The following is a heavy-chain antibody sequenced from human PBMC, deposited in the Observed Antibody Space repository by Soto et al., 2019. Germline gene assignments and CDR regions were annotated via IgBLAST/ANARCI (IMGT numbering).Heavy chain of an antibody. CDR3: VDGGAIGRPPLDP. V-gene: IGHV3-23*01. CDR1: GFTFYSHA. Sequence: EVQLLESGGDLVQPGGSLRLSCAASGFTFYSHAMSWVRQAPGRGLEWVSGTSASGGVTYYADSVKGRFTMSRDNAKNTLWLQMNNLRVEDTAVYYCVDGGAIGRPPLDPWGQEPWSSSPQ. J-gene: IGHJ5*02. D-gene: IGHD6-6*01. CDR2: TSASGGVT.